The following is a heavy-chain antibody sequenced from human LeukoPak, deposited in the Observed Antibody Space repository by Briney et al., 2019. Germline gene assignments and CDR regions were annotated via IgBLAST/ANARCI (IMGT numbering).Heavy chain of an antibody. CDR1: GGSFSGYY. J-gene: IGHJ5*02. CDR3: ARDSGSPVLRFLEGWFDP. V-gene: IGHV4-34*01. Sequence: PSETLSLTCAVYGGSFSGYYWSWIRQPPGKGLEWIGEINHSGSTNYNPSLKSRVTISVDTSKNQFSLKLSSVTAADTAVYYCARDSGSPVLRFLEGWFDPWGQGTLVTVSS. D-gene: IGHD3-3*01. CDR2: INHSGST.